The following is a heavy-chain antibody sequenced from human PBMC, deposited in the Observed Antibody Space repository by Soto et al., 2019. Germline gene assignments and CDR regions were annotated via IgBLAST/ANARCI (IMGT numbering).Heavy chain of an antibody. V-gene: IGHV4-31*03. CDR2: IYYSGST. CDR1: GGSISSGGYY. J-gene: IGHJ6*02. CDR3: AGMITFGGVIANYYYYGMDV. Sequence: LSLTCTVSGGSISSGGYYWSWIRQHPGKGLEWIGYIYYSGSTYYNPSLKSRVTISVDTSKNQFSLKLSSVTAADTAVYYCAGMITFGGVIANYYYYGMDVWGQGTTVT. D-gene: IGHD3-16*02.